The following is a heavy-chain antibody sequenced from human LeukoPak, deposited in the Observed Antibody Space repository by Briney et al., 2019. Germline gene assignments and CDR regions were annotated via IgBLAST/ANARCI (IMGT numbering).Heavy chain of an antibody. CDR1: GFTFSSYA. CDR2: ISGSGGST. CDR3: AKDMTTAVAGTLFDC. V-gene: IGHV3-23*01. D-gene: IGHD6-19*01. J-gene: IGHJ4*01. Sequence: GGSLRLSCAASGFTFSSYAMSWVRRAPGKGLEWVSAISGSGGSTYYADSVKGRFTISRDNSKNTLYLQMNSLRAEDTAVYYCAKDMTTAVAGTLFDCWGQGTLVTVSS.